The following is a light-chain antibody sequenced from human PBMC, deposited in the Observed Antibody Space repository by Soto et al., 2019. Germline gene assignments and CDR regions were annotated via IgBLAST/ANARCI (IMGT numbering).Light chain of an antibody. J-gene: IGKJ3*01. CDR2: GAS. CDR3: QQCDGSPFT. V-gene: IGKV3-20*01. CDR1: QSISGNR. Sequence: IVLTQSPGTLSLSPGERATLSCRASQSISGNRFAWYQQRPGQAPRLLIYGASHRAAGIPDRFSGSGSATDFALTSSRLEPEDLAEYSGQQCDGSPFTFGPGTKVDVK.